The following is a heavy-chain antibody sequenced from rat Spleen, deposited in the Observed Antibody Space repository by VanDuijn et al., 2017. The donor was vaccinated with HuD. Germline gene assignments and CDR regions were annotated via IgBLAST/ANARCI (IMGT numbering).Heavy chain of an antibody. Sequence: QVQLKESGPGLVQPSQTLSLTCTVSGFSLIRYNVHWVRQPPGEGLEWMGRMTYNGDTSYNSALISRLSISRDTSKNQVFLKMNSLKTDDTGTYYCASLSTGIPLDYWYVDFWGPGTMVTVSS. J-gene: IGHJ1*01. CDR3: ASLSTGIPLDYWYVDF. D-gene: IGHD2-2*01. V-gene: IGHV2-63*01. CDR2: MTYNGDT. CDR1: GFSLIRYN.